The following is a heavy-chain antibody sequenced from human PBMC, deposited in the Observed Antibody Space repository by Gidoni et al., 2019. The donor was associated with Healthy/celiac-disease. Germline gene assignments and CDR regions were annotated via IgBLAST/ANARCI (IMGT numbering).Heavy chain of an antibody. CDR1: AFTFGSSP. CDR3: ARDIHQGTMIADSSGDY. V-gene: IGHV3-30-3*01. Sequence: QVQLVESGGGVVQPGTSLRLSCAASAFTFGSSPMHRVRQAPGKGLEWVAVISYDGSNKYYADSVKGRFTISRDNSKNTLYLQMNSLRAEDTAVYYCARDIHQGTMIADSSGDYWGQGTLVTVSS. CDR2: ISYDGSNK. D-gene: IGHD3-22*01. J-gene: IGHJ4*02.